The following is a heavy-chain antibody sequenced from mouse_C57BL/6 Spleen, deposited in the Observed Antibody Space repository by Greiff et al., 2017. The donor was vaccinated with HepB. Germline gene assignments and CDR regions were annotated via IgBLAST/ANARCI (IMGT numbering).Heavy chain of an antibody. V-gene: IGHV5-17*01. CDR2: ISRGSSTI. CDR1: GFTFSDYG. Sequence: EVQVVESGGGLVKPGGSLKLSCAASGFTFSDYGMHWVRQAPEKGLEWVAYISRGSSTIYYADTVKGRFTISRDNAKNTRFLQMTSRRSEDTAMYYCAREGGYYGYYAVYYWGQGASVTVSS. D-gene: IGHD2-3*01. J-gene: IGHJ4*01. CDR3: AREGGYYGYYAVYY.